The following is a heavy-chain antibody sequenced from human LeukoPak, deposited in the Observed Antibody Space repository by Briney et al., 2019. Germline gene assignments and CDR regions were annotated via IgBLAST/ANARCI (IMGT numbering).Heavy chain of an antibody. CDR1: GSTFSDYY. CDR3: AREGVVVAATLIDY. CDR2: ISSSSSYT. D-gene: IGHD2-15*01. J-gene: IGHJ4*02. V-gene: IGHV3-11*06. Sequence: GGSLRLSCAASGSTFSDYYMSWIRQAPGKGLEWVSYISSSSSYTNYADSVKGRFSISRDNAKNSLYLQMNSLRAEDTAVYYCAREGVVVAATLIDYWGQGTLVTVSS.